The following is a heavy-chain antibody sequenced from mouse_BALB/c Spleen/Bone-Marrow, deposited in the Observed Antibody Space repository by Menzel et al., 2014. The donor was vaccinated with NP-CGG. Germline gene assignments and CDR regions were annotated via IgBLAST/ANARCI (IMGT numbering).Heavy chain of an antibody. CDR3: ARYRLGTYFDY. CDR2: IDPANGNT. Sequence: EVKVEESGAELVKPGASVKLSCTASGFNIKDTYMHWVKQRPEQGLEWIGRIDPANGNTKYDPKFQNKATITADTSSNTAYLQLSSLTSEDTAVYYCARYRLGTYFDYWGQGTTLTVSS. J-gene: IGHJ2*01. D-gene: IGHD1-2*01. V-gene: IGHV14-3*02. CDR1: GFNIKDTY.